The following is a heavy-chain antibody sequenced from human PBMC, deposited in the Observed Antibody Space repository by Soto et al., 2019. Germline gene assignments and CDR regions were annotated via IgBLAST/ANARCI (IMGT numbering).Heavy chain of an antibody. V-gene: IGHV3-30-3*01. Sequence: QVQLVESGGGVVQPGRSLRLSCAASGLLFSSYAMHWVRQAPGKGLEWVAVITYDGSNQYYADFVKGRFSISRDNSKNTLYLQMNSLRAEDRAIYYCARGSDNGASWGQGTLVTVSS. D-gene: IGHD2-8*01. CDR2: ITYDGSNQ. CDR3: ARGSDNGAS. CDR1: GLLFSSYA. J-gene: IGHJ4*02.